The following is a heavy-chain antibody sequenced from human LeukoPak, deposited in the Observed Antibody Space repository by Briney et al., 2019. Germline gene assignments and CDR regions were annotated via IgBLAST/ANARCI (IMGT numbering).Heavy chain of an antibody. Sequence: SETLSLTCTVSGGSISSYYWSWIRQPPGRGLEWIGYIYYSGSTNYNPSLKSRVTISVDTSKNQFSLKLSSVTAADTAVYYCARSRMHTAIQPYYFDYCGQGTLVTVSS. J-gene: IGHJ4*02. CDR2: IYYSGST. CDR1: GGSISSYY. D-gene: IGHD5-18*01. CDR3: ARSRMHTAIQPYYFDY. V-gene: IGHV4-59*01.